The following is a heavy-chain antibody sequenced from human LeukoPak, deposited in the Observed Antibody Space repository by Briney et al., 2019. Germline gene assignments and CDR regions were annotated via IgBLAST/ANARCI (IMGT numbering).Heavy chain of an antibody. CDR2: INHSGST. CDR3: ASVAGVNSSGYYSDY. J-gene: IGHJ4*02. CDR1: GGSFSGYY. Sequence: SETLSLTCAVYGGSFSGYYWSWIRQPPGKGLEWIGEINHSGSTNYNPSLKSRVTISVDTSKNQFSLKLSSVTAADTAVYYCASVAGVNSSGYYSDYWGQGTLVTVSS. V-gene: IGHV4-34*01. D-gene: IGHD3-22*01.